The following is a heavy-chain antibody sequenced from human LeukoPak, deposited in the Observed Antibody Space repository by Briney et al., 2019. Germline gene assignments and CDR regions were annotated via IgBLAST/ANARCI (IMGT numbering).Heavy chain of an antibody. CDR3: ARARVWFGELLGALDI. J-gene: IGHJ3*02. CDR1: GYTFTSYG. Sequence: GASVKVSCKASGYTFTSYGISWVRQAPGQGLEWMGWISAYNGNTNYAQKLQGRVTMTTDTSTSTAYMELRSLRSDDTAVYYCARARVWFGELLGALDIWGQGTMVTVSS. D-gene: IGHD3-10*01. V-gene: IGHV1-18*01. CDR2: ISAYNGNT.